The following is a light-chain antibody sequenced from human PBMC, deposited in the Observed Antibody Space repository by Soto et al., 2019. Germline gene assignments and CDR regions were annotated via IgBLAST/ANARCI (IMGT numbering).Light chain of an antibody. J-gene: IGLJ2*01. CDR3: SSFTTTSSLVL. CDR1: SSDVGNYDY. CDR2: DVS. V-gene: IGLV2-14*01. Sequence: QSALTQPASVSGSPGQSITITCTGTSSDVGNYDYVSWYQQHPGKAPKLIIYDVSDRPSGVSDRFSGSKAGNTASLTISGLQAEDEADYYCSSFTTTSSLVLFGGGTKLTV.